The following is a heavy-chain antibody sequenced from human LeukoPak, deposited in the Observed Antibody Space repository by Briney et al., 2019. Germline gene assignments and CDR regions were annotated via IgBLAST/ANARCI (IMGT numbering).Heavy chain of an antibody. CDR3: ARDAGNIAAADHYYYGMDV. J-gene: IGHJ6*02. V-gene: IGHV1-69*13. Sequence: SVKVSCKASGGTFSSYAISWVRQAPGQGLEWMGGIIPIFGTANYAQKFQGRVTITADESTSTAYMELSSLRSEDTAVYYCARDAGNIAAADHYYYGMDVWGQGTTVTVSS. D-gene: IGHD6-13*01. CDR2: IIPIFGTA. CDR1: GGTFSSYA.